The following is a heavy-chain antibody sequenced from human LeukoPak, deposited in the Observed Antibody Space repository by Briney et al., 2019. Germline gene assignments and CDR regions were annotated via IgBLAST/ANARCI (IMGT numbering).Heavy chain of an antibody. D-gene: IGHD2-15*01. CDR3: AREEAATSSLDY. CDR1: GGSISNSY. CDR2: IYYTGST. J-gene: IGHJ4*02. V-gene: IGHV4-59*01. Sequence: SETLSLTCTVSGGSISNSYWSWIRQPPGKGLEWIGYIYYTGSTTHNPSLNSRVTTSVDTSKNQFSLRLSSVTAADTAVYYCAREEAATSSLDYWGQGILVTVSS.